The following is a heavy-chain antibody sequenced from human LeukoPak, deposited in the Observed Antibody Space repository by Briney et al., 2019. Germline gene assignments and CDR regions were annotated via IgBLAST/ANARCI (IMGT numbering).Heavy chain of an antibody. CDR3: ARRVLGYCSGGSCYSDYFDY. CDR1: GGSISSYY. J-gene: IGHJ4*02. Sequence: SETLSLTCTVSGGSISSYYWGWIRQPPGKGLEWIGSIYYSGSTYYNPSLKSRVTISVDTSKNQFSLKLSSVTAADTAVYYCARRVLGYCSGGSCYSDYFDYWGQGTLVTVSS. D-gene: IGHD2-15*01. V-gene: IGHV4-39*01. CDR2: IYYSGST.